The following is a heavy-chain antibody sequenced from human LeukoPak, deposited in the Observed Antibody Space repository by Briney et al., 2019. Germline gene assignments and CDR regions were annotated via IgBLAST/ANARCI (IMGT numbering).Heavy chain of an antibody. J-gene: IGHJ4*02. V-gene: IGHV4-61*02. CDR2: IYTTGST. CDR1: GGSISSGSYY. Sequence: SETLSLTCTVSGGSISSGSYYRSWIRQPAGKGLEWIGRIYTTGSTNYNPSLKSRVTISVDTSKNQFSLKLSSVTAADTAVYYCARGPMVVTHFDYWGQGTLVTVSS. D-gene: IGHD4-23*01. CDR3: ARGPMVVTHFDY.